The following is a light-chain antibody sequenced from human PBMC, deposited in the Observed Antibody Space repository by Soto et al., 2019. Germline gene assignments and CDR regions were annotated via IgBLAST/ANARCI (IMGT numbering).Light chain of an antibody. CDR1: QSISSW. V-gene: IGKV1-5*01. Sequence: DIQMTQSPSTLSASVGDRFTITCRASQSISSWLAWYQQKPGKAPKLLIYDASSLESGVPSRFGGSGSGTEFTLTISSLQPDDFATYYCQQYNSYRYTFGQGTKVDIK. CDR2: DAS. J-gene: IGKJ2*01. CDR3: QQYNSYRYT.